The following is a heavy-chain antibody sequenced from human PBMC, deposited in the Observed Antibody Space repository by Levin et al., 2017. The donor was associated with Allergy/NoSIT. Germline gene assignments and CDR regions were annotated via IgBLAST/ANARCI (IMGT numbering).Heavy chain of an antibody. CDR3: ARGLGIAAAGFDY. Sequence: GESLKISCAASGFTFSSYWMSWVRQAPGKGLEWVANIKQDGSEKYYVDSVKGRFTISRDNAKNSLYLQMNSLRAEDTAVYYCARGLGIAAAGFDYWGQGTLVTVSS. CDR1: GFTFSSYW. D-gene: IGHD6-13*01. J-gene: IGHJ4*02. V-gene: IGHV3-7*01. CDR2: IKQDGSEK.